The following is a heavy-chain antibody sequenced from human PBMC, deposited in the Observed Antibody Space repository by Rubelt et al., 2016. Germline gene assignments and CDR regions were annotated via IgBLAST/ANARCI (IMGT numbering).Heavy chain of an antibody. V-gene: IGHV4-39*07. Sequence: QLQLQESGPGLVKPSETLSLTCTVSGGSISSSSYYWGWIRQPPGKGLEWIGSIYYSGSTYYNPSLMSRVTISVDTAKNQFSLKLSSVTAADTAVYYCAREESSGWSGTFGYWGQGTLVTVSS. CDR3: AREESSGWSGTFGY. D-gene: IGHD6-19*01. CDR1: GGSISSSSYY. CDR2: IYYSGST. J-gene: IGHJ4*02.